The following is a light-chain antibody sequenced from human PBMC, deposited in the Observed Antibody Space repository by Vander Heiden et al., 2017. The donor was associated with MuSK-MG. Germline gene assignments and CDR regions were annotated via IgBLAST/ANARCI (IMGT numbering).Light chain of an antibody. CDR2: GNS. CDR1: SSNIGAGYD. CDR3: QYYDSSLSGAV. V-gene: IGLV1-40*01. Sequence: QSVLTQPPSVSGAPGQLVTISCTGSSSNIGAGYDVHWYQQLPGTAPKRLIDGNSNRPSGVPDRFSGSKSGTSASLAITGLQAEDEADDYCQYYDSSLSGAVFGGGTKLTVL. J-gene: IGLJ3*02.